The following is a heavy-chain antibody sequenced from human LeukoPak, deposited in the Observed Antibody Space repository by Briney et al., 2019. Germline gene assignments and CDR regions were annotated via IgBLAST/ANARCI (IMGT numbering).Heavy chain of an antibody. J-gene: IGHJ4*01. CDR1: GGSISSGTCY. CDR2: IYSSGST. V-gene: IGHV4-61*02. Sequence: PSETLSLTCTVSGGSISSGTCYWSWIRQPAGKGLEWIGRIYSSGSTNYNPSLKSRVTISVDRSKNQFSLKLSSVTAADTAVYYCARSSSSVDYWGQGTLVTVSS. CDR3: ARSSSSVDY. D-gene: IGHD6-6*01.